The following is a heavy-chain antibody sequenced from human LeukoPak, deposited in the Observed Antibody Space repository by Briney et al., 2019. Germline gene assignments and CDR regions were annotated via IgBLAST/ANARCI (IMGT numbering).Heavy chain of an antibody. CDR1: GGSISSGGYY. J-gene: IGHJ6*02. Sequence: SQTLSLTCTVSGGSISSGGYYWSWIRQHPGKGLEWIGYIYYSGSTYYNPSLKSRVTISVDTSKNQLSLKLSSVTAADTGVYYCARASPIYYYYGMDVWGQGTTVTVSS. D-gene: IGHD3-3*01. CDR3: ARASPIYYYYGMDV. CDR2: IYYSGST. V-gene: IGHV4-31*03.